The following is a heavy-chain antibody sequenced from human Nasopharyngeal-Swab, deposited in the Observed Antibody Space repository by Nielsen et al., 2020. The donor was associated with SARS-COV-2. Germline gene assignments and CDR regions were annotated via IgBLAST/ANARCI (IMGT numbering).Heavy chain of an antibody. V-gene: IGHV4-39*02. CDR1: GDSISSNDFY. Sequence: SETLSLTCIVSGDSISSNDFYWGWIRQPPGKGLEWIGSITRSGHTFYNPSVQSRITISADTSKNHFSLKLTSVTAADTAVYYCARLPGYCIGNSCSGHYVMDVWGQGTTVAVSS. CDR2: ITRSGHT. J-gene: IGHJ6*02. D-gene: IGHD2-2*01. CDR3: ARLPGYCIGNSCSGHYVMDV.